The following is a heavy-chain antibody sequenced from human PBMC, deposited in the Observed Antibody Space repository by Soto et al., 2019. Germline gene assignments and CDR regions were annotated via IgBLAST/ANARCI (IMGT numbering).Heavy chain of an antibody. CDR1: GYTFTSYD. V-gene: IGHV1-8*01. CDR2: MNPNSGNT. CDR3: ARGQQLVFNYYYYYGMDV. Sequence: ASVKVSCKASGYTFTSYDINWVRQATGQGLEWMGWMNPNSGNTGYAQKFQGRVTMTRNTSISTAYMELSSLRSEDTAVYYCARGQQLVFNYYYYYGMDVRGQGTTVTVSS. J-gene: IGHJ6*02. D-gene: IGHD6-13*01.